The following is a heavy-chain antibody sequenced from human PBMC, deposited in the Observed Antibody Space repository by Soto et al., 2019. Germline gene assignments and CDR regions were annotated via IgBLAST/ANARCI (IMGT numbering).Heavy chain of an antibody. D-gene: IGHD1-1*01. CDR1: GFTFSDYY. J-gene: IGHJ6*03. CDR3: ARDRYNWNDAYYNYYMDV. CDR2: ISSSGSTI. V-gene: IGHV3-11*01. Sequence: GGSLRLSCAASGFTFSDYYMSWIRQAPGKGLEWVSYISSSGSTIYYADSVKGRFTISRDNAKNSLYLQMNSLRAEDTAVYYCARDRYNWNDAYYNYYMDVWGKGTTVTVSS.